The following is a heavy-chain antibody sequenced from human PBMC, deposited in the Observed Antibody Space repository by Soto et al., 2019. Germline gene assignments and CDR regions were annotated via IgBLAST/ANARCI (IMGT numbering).Heavy chain of an antibody. Sequence: PSETLSLTCTVSGGSISSYYWSWIRQPPGKGLEWIGYIYYSGSTNYNPSLKSRVTISVDTSKNQFSLKLSSVTAADTAAYYCARDLQYSSSWWFDPWGQGTLVTSPQ. D-gene: IGHD6-6*01. CDR2: IYYSGST. CDR1: GGSISSYY. J-gene: IGHJ5*02. V-gene: IGHV4-59*01. CDR3: ARDLQYSSSWWFDP.